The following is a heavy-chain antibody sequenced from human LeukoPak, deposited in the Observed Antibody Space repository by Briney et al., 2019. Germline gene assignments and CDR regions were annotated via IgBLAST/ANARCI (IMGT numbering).Heavy chain of an antibody. D-gene: IGHD1-26*01. J-gene: IGHJ4*02. Sequence: GGSLRLSCAASGFTFSTYGLHWVRQAPGKGLEWVAVIWSDGSNKYYAGSVKGRFTISRDNSKNTMYLQMNSLRAEDSAVYYCARASGSFDYWGQGTLVTASS. CDR3: ARASGSFDY. V-gene: IGHV3-33*01. CDR2: IWSDGSNK. CDR1: GFTFSTYG.